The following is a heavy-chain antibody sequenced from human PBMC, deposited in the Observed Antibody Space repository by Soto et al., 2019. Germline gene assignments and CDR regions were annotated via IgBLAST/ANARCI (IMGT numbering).Heavy chain of an antibody. CDR3: ARDLPSLEVRSYGMDV. CDR2: ITPVIGTP. Sequence: QVQLVQSGAEVKKPGSSVKVSCKVSGGTFSSYRISWVRQAPGQGLEWMGGITPVIGTPAYAQKFRGRVTVTADRSTSTAYMELSRLRSEDTAVYYCARDLPSLEVRSYGMDVWGQGTTVTVSS. J-gene: IGHJ6*02. V-gene: IGHV1-69*06. CDR1: GGTFSSYR. D-gene: IGHD3-10*01.